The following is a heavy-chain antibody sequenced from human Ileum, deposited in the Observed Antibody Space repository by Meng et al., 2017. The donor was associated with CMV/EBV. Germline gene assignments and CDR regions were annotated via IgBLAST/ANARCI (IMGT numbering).Heavy chain of an antibody. D-gene: IGHD1-1*01. CDR3: AREMSRTGFFDY. V-gene: IGHV4-61*02. Sequence: QWQRPESAPGPVALSETPARTCTGSGGSIGSGDYYWSWIRQPAGKGLEWIGRIHISGATNYNPSLKSRVTMSVDTSKNQFSLKVRSVTAADTAVYYCAREMSRTGFFDYWGQGNLVTVSS. J-gene: IGHJ4*02. CDR1: GGSIGSGDYY. CDR2: IHISGAT.